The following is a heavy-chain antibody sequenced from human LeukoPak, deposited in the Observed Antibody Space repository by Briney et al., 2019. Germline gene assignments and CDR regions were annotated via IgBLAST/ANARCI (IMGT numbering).Heavy chain of an antibody. CDR2: ISSSSSYI. J-gene: IGHJ6*03. CDR3: ARVVPPYGSGSRYYYMDV. D-gene: IGHD3-10*01. CDR1: GFTFSSYS. V-gene: IGHV3-21*01. Sequence: GGSLRLSCAASGFTFSSYSMNWVRQAPGKGLEWVSSISSSSSYIYYADSVKGRFTISRDNAKNSLYLQMNSLRAEDTTVYYCARVVPPYGSGSRYYYMDVWGKGTTVTVSS.